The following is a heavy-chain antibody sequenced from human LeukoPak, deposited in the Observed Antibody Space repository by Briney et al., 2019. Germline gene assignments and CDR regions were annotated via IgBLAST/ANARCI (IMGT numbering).Heavy chain of an antibody. CDR1: GFTFSSYS. V-gene: IGHV3-21*01. D-gene: IGHD2-2*03. J-gene: IGHJ4*02. Sequence: GGSLRLSCAASGFTFSSYSMNWVRQAPGKGLEWVSSISSSSSYIYYADSVKGRFTISRDNAKNSPYLQMNSLRAEDTAVYYCARQVGYCSSTSCVGLIGYWGQGTLVTVSS. CDR3: ARQVGYCSSTSCVGLIGY. CDR2: ISSSSSYI.